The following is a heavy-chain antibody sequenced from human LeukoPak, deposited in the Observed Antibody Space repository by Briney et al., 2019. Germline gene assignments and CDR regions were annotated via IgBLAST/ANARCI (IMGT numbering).Heavy chain of an antibody. CDR3: ARVALSMGKNGFDI. CDR1: GFTFSSYS. V-gene: IGHV3-21*01. J-gene: IGHJ3*02. CDR2: ISSSSSYI. Sequence: GGSLRLSCAASGFTFSSYSMNWVRQAPGKGLEWVSSISSSSSYIYYTDSVKGRFTISRDNAKNSLYLQTNSLRAEDTALYYCARVALSMGKNGFDIWGQGTTVTVSS. D-gene: IGHD2/OR15-2a*01.